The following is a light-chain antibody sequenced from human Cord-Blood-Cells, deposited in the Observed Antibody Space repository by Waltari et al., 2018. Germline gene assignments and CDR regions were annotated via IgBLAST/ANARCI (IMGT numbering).Light chain of an antibody. V-gene: IGKV3-15*01. Sequence: EIVMTQSPATLSVSPGERATLSCRASQSVSSNLAWYQQKPGQAPRLLIYVASTRATGIPASFSGSGSGTEFTLTISSLQSEDFAVYYCQQYNNWPPHTFGQGTKLEIK. CDR3: QQYNNWPPHT. CDR2: VAS. CDR1: QSVSSN. J-gene: IGKJ2*01.